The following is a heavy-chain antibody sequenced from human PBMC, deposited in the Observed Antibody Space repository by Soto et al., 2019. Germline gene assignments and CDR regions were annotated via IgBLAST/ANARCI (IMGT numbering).Heavy chain of an antibody. CDR3: TTRGFSSGGRCYSYYYFGMDV. D-gene: IGHD2-15*01. CDR2: IKSKTDGGTT. V-gene: IGHV3-15*07. Sequence: GGSLRLSCAASGFTFSNAWMNWVRQAPGKGLEWVGRIKSKTDGGTTDYAAPVKGRFTISRDDSKNTLYLQMNSLKTEDTAVYYCTTRGFSSGGRCYSYYYFGMDVWGQGPTVTVPS. CDR1: GFTFSNAW. J-gene: IGHJ6*02.